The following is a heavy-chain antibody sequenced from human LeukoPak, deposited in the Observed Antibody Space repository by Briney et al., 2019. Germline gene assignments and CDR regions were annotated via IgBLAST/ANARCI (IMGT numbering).Heavy chain of an antibody. J-gene: IGHJ4*02. CDR3: AREILYDYVWGSYRGFDY. V-gene: IGHV5-51*01. Sequence: GESLKISCKGSGYSFTSYWIGWVRQMPGKGLEWMGIIYPGDSDTRYSPSFQGQVTISADKSISTAYLQWSSLKASDTAMYYCAREILYDYVWGSYRGFDYWGQGTLVTVSS. D-gene: IGHD3-16*02. CDR2: IYPGDSDT. CDR1: GYSFTSYW.